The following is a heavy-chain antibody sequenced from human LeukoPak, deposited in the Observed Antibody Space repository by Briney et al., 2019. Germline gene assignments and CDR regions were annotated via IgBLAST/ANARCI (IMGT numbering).Heavy chain of an antibody. D-gene: IGHD4-23*01. Sequence: WIGYILYSGSTNYNPSLESRVTISVDTSKNQFSLKLTSVTAADTAVYYCARMGVVGNPFDYWGQGTLVTVSS. CDR2: ILYSGST. CDR3: ARMGVVGNPFDY. V-gene: IGHV4-59*01. J-gene: IGHJ4*02.